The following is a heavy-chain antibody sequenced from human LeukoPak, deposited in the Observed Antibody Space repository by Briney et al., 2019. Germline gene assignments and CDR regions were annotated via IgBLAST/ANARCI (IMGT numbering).Heavy chain of an antibody. CDR2: IIPIFGTA. CDR1: GGTFSSYA. J-gene: IGHJ4*02. CDR3: AREKGMHGDYSFDY. V-gene: IGHV1-69*01. Sequence: SVKVSCKASGGTFSSYAISWVRQAPGQGLEWMGGIIPIFGTASYAQKFQGRVTITADESTSTAYTELSSLRSEDTAVYYCAREKGMHGDYSFDYWGQGTLVTVSS. D-gene: IGHD4-17*01.